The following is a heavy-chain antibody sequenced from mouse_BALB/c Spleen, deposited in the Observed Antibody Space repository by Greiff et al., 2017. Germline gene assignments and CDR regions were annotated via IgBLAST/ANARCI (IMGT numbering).Heavy chain of an antibody. V-gene: IGHV1-87*01. Sequence: QVQLKQSGAELARPGASVKLSCKASGYTFTSYWMQWVKQRPGQGLEWIGAIYPGDGDTRYTQKFKGKATLTADKSSSTAYMQLSSLASEDSAVYYCARGDGPNYYAMDYWGQGTSVTVSS. J-gene: IGHJ4*01. CDR3: ARGDGPNYYAMDY. CDR2: IYPGDGDT. CDR1: GYTFTSYW. D-gene: IGHD2-3*01.